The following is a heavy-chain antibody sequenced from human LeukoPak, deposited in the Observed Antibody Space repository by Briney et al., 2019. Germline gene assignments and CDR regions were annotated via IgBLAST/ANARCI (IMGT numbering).Heavy chain of an antibody. J-gene: IGHJ4*02. V-gene: IGHV3-53*01. CDR1: GFTVSSNY. Sequence: GGSLRLSCAASGFTVSSNYMTWVRQAPGKGPEWVSVIYSGGSTYYADSVKGRFNTSRDNSKNTLYLQMNSLRAEDTAVYYCARAVDPYYFDYWGQGTLVTVSS. CDR2: IYSGGST. D-gene: IGHD2-21*01. CDR3: ARAVDPYYFDY.